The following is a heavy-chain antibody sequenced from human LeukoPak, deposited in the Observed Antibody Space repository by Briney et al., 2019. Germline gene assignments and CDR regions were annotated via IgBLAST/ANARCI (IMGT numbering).Heavy chain of an antibody. V-gene: IGHV1-69*04. D-gene: IGHD6-13*01. J-gene: IGHJ6*02. Sequence: GASVKVSCKASGGTFSSYAISWVRQAPGQGLEWMGRIIPILGIANYAQKFQGRVTITADKSTSTAYMELSSLRSEDTAVYYCARDQQQLPYYSYGMDVWGQGTTVTVSS. CDR1: GGTFSSYA. CDR3: ARDQQQLPYYSYGMDV. CDR2: IIPILGIA.